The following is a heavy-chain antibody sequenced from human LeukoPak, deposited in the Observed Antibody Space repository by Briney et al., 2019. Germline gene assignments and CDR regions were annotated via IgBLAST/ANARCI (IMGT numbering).Heavy chain of an antibody. Sequence: GGSLRLSCAASGFTFSSYWMSWVRQAPGKGLEWVANIKQDGSEKYYVDSVKGRFTISRDNAKNSLYLQMNSLRAEDTAVYYCARFRDFWSGYPDYWGQGTLVTVSS. D-gene: IGHD3-3*01. CDR2: IKQDGSEK. J-gene: IGHJ4*02. V-gene: IGHV3-7*01. CDR3: ARFRDFWSGYPDY. CDR1: GFTFSSYW.